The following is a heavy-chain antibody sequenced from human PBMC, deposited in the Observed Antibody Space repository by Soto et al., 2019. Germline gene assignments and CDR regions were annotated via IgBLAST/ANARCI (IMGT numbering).Heavy chain of an antibody. CDR3: ARVRRGYSYGYIYYFDY. J-gene: IGHJ4*02. Sequence: QVQLQESGPGLVKPSETLSLTCTVSGGSISSYYWSWIRQPPGKGLECIGYIYYSGSTNYNPSLKSRVTISVDTSKNQLSLKLSSVTAADTAVYYCARVRRGYSYGYIYYFDYWGQGTLVTVSS. CDR2: IYYSGST. V-gene: IGHV4-59*01. D-gene: IGHD5-18*01. CDR1: GGSISSYY.